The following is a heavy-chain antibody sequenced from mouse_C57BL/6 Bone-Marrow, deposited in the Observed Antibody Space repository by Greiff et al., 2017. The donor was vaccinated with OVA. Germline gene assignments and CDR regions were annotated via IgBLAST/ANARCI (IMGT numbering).Heavy chain of an antibody. D-gene: IGHD4-1*01. CDR1: GYSFTGYY. CDR3: ARGGTSPFAY. J-gene: IGHJ3*01. Sequence: VQLQQSGPELVKPGASVKISCKASGYSFTGYYMNWVQQSPEKSLEWIGEINPSTGGTTYNQKFKAKATLTVDKSSSTAYMQLKSLTSEDSAVYYCARGGTSPFAYWGQGTLVTVSA. CDR2: INPSTGGT. V-gene: IGHV1-42*01.